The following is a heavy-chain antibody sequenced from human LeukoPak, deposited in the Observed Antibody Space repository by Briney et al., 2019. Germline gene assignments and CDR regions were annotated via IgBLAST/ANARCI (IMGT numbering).Heavy chain of an antibody. V-gene: IGHV1-2*02. CDR2: INPNSGGS. J-gene: IGHJ4*02. D-gene: IGHD6-19*01. CDR3: ARSDSSGWLDY. CDR1: GYTFTGYY. Sequence: ASVKVSCKASGYTFTGYYMHWVRQAPGQGLEWMGWINPNSGGSDYAQKFQGRVTMTRDTSISTAYMELSSLRSDDTAVYYCARSDSSGWLDYWGQGTLVTVSS.